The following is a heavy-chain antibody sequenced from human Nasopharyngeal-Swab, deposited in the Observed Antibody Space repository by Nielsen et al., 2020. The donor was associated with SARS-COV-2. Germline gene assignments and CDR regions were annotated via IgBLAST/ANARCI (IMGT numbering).Heavy chain of an antibody. CDR3: ARSNGDDYGDPQESYYFDY. J-gene: IGHJ4*02. D-gene: IGHD4-17*01. CDR1: GFTFSDYY. CDR2: ISSSGSTI. V-gene: IGHV3-11*04. Sequence: GESLKISCAASGFTFSDYYMSWIRQAPGKGLEWVSYISSSGSTIYYADSVKGPFTISRDNAKNSLYLQMNSLRAEDTAVYYCARSNGDDYGDPQESYYFDYWGQGTLVTVSS.